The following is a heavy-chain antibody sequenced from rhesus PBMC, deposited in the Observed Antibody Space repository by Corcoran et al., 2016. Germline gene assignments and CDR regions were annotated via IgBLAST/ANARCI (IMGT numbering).Heavy chain of an antibody. CDR2: IRKKANGGTA. V-gene: IGHV3-116*02. D-gene: IGHD3-3*01. CDR3: ARDGARTSYYNFWSGYYGSGLDS. J-gene: IGHJ6*01. Sequence: EVRLVESGGGLVQPGGSLRLSCAASGFSFSDYYMSWVRQAPGKGPGGVGFIRKKANGGTAEYAASVKGRFTISRDDSKSIASLQMNSLKTEDTAVYYCARDGARTSYYNFWSGYYGSGLDSWGQGVVVTVSS. CDR1: GFSFSDYY.